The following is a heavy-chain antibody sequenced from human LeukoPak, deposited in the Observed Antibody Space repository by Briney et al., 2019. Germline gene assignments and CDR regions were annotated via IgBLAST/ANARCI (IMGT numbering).Heavy chain of an antibody. V-gene: IGHV3-30*18. CDR1: GFTFSSSG. D-gene: IGHD2-8*01. Sequence: PGRSLRLSCAASGFTFSSSGMHWVRQAPGKGLEWVAVISYDGSNKYYADSVKGRFTFSRDNSKNTLYLQMNSLRAEDTAVYYCAKDYCSNSVCHSLDYWGQGTLVTVSS. CDR3: AKDYCSNSVCHSLDY. J-gene: IGHJ4*02. CDR2: ISYDGSNK.